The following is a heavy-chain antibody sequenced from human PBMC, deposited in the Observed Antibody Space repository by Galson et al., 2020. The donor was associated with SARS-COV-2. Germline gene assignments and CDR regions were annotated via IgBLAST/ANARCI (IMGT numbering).Heavy chain of an antibody. Sequence: SLKISCAASGFNLGDYGMHWVRQAPGSGLQWVAIIYYDGSREHYAESVKGRFTISRDNSRNTLYLQMDSLRAEDSGLYYCVRDREMSTFSFDDWGQGTLVTVSS. CDR1: GFNLGDYG. D-gene: IGHD3-3*02. CDR3: VRDREMSTFSFDD. CDR2: IYYDGSRE. J-gene: IGHJ4*02. V-gene: IGHV3-33*01.